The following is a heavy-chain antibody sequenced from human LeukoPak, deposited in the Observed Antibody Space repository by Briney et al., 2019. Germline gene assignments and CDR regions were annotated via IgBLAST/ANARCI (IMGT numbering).Heavy chain of an antibody. V-gene: IGHV3-23*01. Sequence: PGGSLRLSCAASGFTFTNYAMNWVRQAPGKGLEWVSAISDTGGDTYYADSVKGRFTISRDNSKNTLYLQMNSLRGDDTAIYYCAKAYTRSWYAAFDIWGQGTMVTISS. J-gene: IGHJ3*02. CDR3: AKAYTRSWYAAFDI. D-gene: IGHD6-13*01. CDR2: ISDTGGDT. CDR1: GFTFTNYA.